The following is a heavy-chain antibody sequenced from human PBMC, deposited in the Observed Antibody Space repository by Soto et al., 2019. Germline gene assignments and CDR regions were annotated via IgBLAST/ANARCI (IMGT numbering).Heavy chain of an antibody. J-gene: IGHJ4*02. CDR3: ANSRIALSGSGPFYY. V-gene: IGHV3-23*01. D-gene: IGHD6-13*01. CDR2: ISGSGGST. CDR1: GFTFSSYA. Sequence: GVSLRLSCAASGFTFSSYAMSWVRQAPGKGLEWVSAISGSGGSTYYADSVKGRFTISRDNSKNTLYLQMNSLSAEDTAVYYCANSRIALSGSGPFYYWGQGTLVTVSS.